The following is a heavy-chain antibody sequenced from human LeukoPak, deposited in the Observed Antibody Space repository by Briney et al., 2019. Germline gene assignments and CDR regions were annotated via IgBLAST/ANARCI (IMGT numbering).Heavy chain of an antibody. CDR3: ATFYCSSTTCYTGWHFDY. CDR2: ISSRSSDI. V-gene: IGHV3-21*01. J-gene: IGHJ4*02. CDR1: GFTFSSYR. D-gene: IGHD2-2*02. Sequence: GGSLRLSCVASGFTFSSYRMTWVRQAPGKGLEWVSSISSRSSDIYYADSVKGRFTISRDNAKNSLYLQMHSLRAEDTAVYYCATFYCSSTTCYTGWHFDYWGQGTLVTVSS.